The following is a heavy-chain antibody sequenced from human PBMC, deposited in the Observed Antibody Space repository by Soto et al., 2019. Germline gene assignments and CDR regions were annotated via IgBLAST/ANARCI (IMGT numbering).Heavy chain of an antibody. V-gene: IGHV3-64*01. CDR3: ASERGEYTSGWYDY. CDR1: GFTFTSHA. Sequence: EVQLVESGGGLVQPGGSLRLSCAASGFTFTSHAIHWVRQAPGKGLEYVSSMTSNGDRADYANSVKGRFTVSRDESKNTLYLQMDSLRTEDMAVYYCASERGEYTSGWYDYWGQGTLVTVSS. J-gene: IGHJ4*02. CDR2: MTSNGDRA. D-gene: IGHD6-19*01.